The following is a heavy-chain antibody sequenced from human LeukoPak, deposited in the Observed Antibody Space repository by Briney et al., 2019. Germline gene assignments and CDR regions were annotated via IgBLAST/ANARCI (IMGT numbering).Heavy chain of an antibody. Sequence: GGSLRLSCVASGFTFSDYFMSWIRQAPGKGLEWLSSINSAGDNIYYADSVKGRFTISRDNAKKTLYLEMNSLRAEDTAVYYCARDSPFSSGWHDYWGQGTLVTVSS. CDR2: INSAGDNI. J-gene: IGHJ4*02. D-gene: IGHD6-19*01. V-gene: IGHV3-11*04. CDR1: GFTFSDYF. CDR3: ARDSPFSSGWHDY.